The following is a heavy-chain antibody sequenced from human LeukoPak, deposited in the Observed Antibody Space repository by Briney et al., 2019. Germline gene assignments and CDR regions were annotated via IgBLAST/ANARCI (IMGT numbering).Heavy chain of an antibody. V-gene: IGHV3-30-3*01. Sequence: PGGSLRLSCAASGFTFSSYAMHWGRQAPGKGVEWVAAISYDGSNTYYADSVKGRFTISRDNAKNSLYLQMNSLRAEDTAVYYCATYSSRNAREFQSWGQGTLVTVSS. CDR2: ISYDGSNT. CDR1: GFTFSSYA. CDR3: ATYSSRNAREFQS. J-gene: IGHJ1*01. D-gene: IGHD2-2*01.